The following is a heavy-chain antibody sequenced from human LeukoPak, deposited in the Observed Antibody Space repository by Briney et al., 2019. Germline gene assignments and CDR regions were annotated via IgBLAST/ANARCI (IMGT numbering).Heavy chain of an antibody. CDR2: ISGDGGST. J-gene: IGHJ4*02. V-gene: IGHV3-43*02. CDR3: AKDKGDGEYVDY. D-gene: IGHD5-24*01. CDR1: GFSFDDYA. Sequence: PGGSLRLSCAASGFSFDDYAMLWVRQGPGKGLEWVSLISGDGGSTYYGDSVKGRFTISRDNSKNSLYLEMSSLRIEDTGLYYCAKDKGDGEYVDYWGQGTLVTVSS.